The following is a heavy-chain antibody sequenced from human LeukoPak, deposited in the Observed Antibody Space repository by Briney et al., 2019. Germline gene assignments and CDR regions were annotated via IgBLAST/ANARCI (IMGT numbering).Heavy chain of an antibody. CDR2: IYHSGST. CDR1: GGSISSSNW. Sequence: SETLSLTCAVSGGSISSSNWWSWVRQPPGKGLEWIGEIYHSGSTNYNPSLKSRVTISVDKSKNQFSLKLSSVTAADTAVYYCARAGGGLQLYPIQNYYYMDVWGKGTTVTVSS. D-gene: IGHD5-24*01. J-gene: IGHJ6*03. CDR3: ARAGGGLQLYPIQNYYYMDV. V-gene: IGHV4-4*02.